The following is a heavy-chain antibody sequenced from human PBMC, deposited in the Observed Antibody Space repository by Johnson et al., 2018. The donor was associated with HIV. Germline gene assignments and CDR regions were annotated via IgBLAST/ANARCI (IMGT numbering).Heavy chain of an antibody. V-gene: IGHV3-33*06. Sequence: QVQLVESGGGVVQPGRSLRLSCAASGFTFSSYGMHWVRQAPGKGLEWVAVIWYDGSNKYYADSVKGRFTISRDNSKNTLYLQMNRLRAEDTAVYYCAKPSTESAFDIWGQGTMVTVSS. CDR3: AKPSTESAFDI. J-gene: IGHJ3*02. CDR1: GFTFSSYG. CDR2: IWYDGSNK. D-gene: IGHD1-1*01.